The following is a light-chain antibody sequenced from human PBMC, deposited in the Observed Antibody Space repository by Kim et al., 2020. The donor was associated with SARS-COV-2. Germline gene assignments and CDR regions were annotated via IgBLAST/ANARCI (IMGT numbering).Light chain of an antibody. Sequence: SASVGDRVTITCRASQGITNWLAWYQQKPGKAPKLLIYDASSLESGVPSRFSGSGSGTEFTLTISSLQPDDFATYYCQQYNRYSPFGQGAKVDIK. CDR3: QQYNRYSP. J-gene: IGKJ1*01. V-gene: IGKV1-5*01. CDR1: QGITNW. CDR2: DAS.